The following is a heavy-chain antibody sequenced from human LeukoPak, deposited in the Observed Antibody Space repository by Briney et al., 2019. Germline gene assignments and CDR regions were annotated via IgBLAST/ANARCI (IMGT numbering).Heavy chain of an antibody. Sequence: ASVKVSCKASGYTFINYYIHWIRQAPGQGRERMGIFKPSGGSTTYAQKFQGRVTMTSDTSTSTVYLEVSSLRSEDTAVYYCARDRGYSGYEGSDYWGQGTLVTVSS. CDR1: GYTFINYY. J-gene: IGHJ4*02. CDR2: FKPSGGST. D-gene: IGHD5-12*01. CDR3: ARDRGYSGYEGSDY. V-gene: IGHV1-46*01.